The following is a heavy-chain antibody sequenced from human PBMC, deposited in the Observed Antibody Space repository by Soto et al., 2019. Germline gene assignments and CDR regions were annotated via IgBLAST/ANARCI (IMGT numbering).Heavy chain of an antibody. CDR1: GFTFSSYD. Sequence: GGSLRLSCAASGFTFSSYDMHWVRQATGKGLEWVSAIGTAGDTYYPGSVKGRFTISRENAKNSLYLQMNSLRAEDTAMYYCARDFNPSTYYYGSGSYFQNYYYYGMDVWGQGTTVTVSS. D-gene: IGHD3-10*01. J-gene: IGHJ6*02. V-gene: IGHV3-13*01. CDR3: ARDFNPSTYYYGSGSYFQNYYYYGMDV. CDR2: IGTAGDT.